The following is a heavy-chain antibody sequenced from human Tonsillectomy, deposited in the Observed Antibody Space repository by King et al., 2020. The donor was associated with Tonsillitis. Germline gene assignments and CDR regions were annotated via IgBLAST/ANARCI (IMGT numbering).Heavy chain of an antibody. V-gene: IGHV3-7*01. CDR1: GFTFGPYW. Sequence: VQLAESGGGLVQPGGSLRLSCAASGFTFGPYWMTWVRQAPGKGLEWVATMKQDGSEKYFLDSVEGRFTVSGDSAKNSVYLQMNNLRVEDTAVYYCARGGGYCSGGSCYSFDSWGQGTLVTVSS. CDR3: ARGGGYCSGGSCYSFDS. CDR2: MKQDGSEK. D-gene: IGHD2-15*01. J-gene: IGHJ4*02.